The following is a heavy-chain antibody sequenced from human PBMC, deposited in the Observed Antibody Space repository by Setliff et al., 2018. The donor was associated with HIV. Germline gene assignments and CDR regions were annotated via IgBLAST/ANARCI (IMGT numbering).Heavy chain of an antibody. V-gene: IGHV4-4*09. D-gene: IGHD3-22*01. Sequence: SETLSLTCTVSGDSIGSYSWNWIRQSPGGGLEWIGFIFSSGSTKYNPSLQSRVTMSIDTSKNQFSLRLRSVTAADTALYYCARLGRAIDRGGYSLRFDYWGQGTLVTVSS. CDR3: ARLGRAIDRGGYSLRFDY. J-gene: IGHJ4*02. CDR2: IFSSGST. CDR1: GDSIGSYS.